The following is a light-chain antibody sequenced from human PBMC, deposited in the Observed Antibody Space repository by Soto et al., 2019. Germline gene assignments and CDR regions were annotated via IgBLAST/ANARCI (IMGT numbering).Light chain of an antibody. CDR1: SDDIGGYDY. Sequence: QSALTQPASVSGSPGQSITLSCTGTSDDIGGYDYVSWYQHHPGKAPKLIIYEVVNRPSGVSDRFSGSKSGNTASLTISGLQAEDEADYHCSSYTSSSTSDVFGTGTKVTVL. V-gene: IGLV2-14*01. CDR3: SSYTSSSTSDV. J-gene: IGLJ1*01. CDR2: EVV.